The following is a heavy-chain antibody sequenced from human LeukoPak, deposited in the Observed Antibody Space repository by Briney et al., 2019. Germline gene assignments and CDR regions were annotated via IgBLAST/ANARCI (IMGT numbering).Heavy chain of an antibody. Sequence: PGGTLRLPCGLSRFISITYAITLIRQATGRGLESISTIRGSGGSTYYADSVKGRFTISRDISNNTVYLQMNNLRAEDTAVYYCARYCSGGNCYSGLVYGGQGTLVAVSS. CDR3: ARYCSGGNCYSGLVY. CDR1: RFISITYA. CDR2: IRGSGGST. D-gene: IGHD2-15*01. V-gene: IGHV3-23*01. J-gene: IGHJ4*02.